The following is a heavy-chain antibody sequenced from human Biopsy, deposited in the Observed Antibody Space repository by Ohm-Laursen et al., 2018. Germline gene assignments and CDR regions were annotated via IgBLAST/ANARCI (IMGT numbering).Heavy chain of an antibody. CDR3: ARDLTWGSYFDS. CDR2: ISGIGDTT. J-gene: IGHJ4*02. Sequence: SLRLSCTASGFTFSDYYMSWIRQAPGRGLEWVSHISGIGDTTYYADSVKGRFTISRDNSKNSPYLQMNSLRAEDTAVYYCARDLTWGSYFDSWGQGSLVTVSS. V-gene: IGHV3-11*01. CDR1: GFTFSDYY. D-gene: IGHD3-16*01.